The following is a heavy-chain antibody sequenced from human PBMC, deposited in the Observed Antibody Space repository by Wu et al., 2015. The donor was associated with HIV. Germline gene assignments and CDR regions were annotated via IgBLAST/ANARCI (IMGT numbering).Heavy chain of an antibody. CDR1: GYTFSSYA. J-gene: IGHJ4*02. V-gene: IGHV1-18*01. Sequence: QVQLVQSGTEVKEPGASVKVSCKTSGYTFSSYAITWVRQAPGQGLEWMGWVSTYDGNTNYAQSFQGRVTMTTEASTSTAYMGLKNLRSDDTAVYYCATWKMVAGSLRLDYWGQGTLVTVSS. D-gene: IGHD2-15*01. CDR3: ATWKMVAGSLRLDY. CDR2: VSTYDGNT.